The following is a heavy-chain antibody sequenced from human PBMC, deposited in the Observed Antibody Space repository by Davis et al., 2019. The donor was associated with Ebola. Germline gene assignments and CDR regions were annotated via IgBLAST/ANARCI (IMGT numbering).Heavy chain of an antibody. CDR3: ARAQCPTTSDH. CDR2: INPHNGNT. V-gene: IGHV1-18*04. D-gene: IGHD1-1*01. J-gene: IGHJ4*02. Sequence: AASVTVSCKASGYTFTSYGIIRVRQAPGQGLEGMGWINPHNGNTNYAMNVQGRVTMTTDTSTTTAYMEVGSLRSDDTAVYYCARAQCPTTSDHWGQGTLVTVSS. CDR1: GYTFTSYG.